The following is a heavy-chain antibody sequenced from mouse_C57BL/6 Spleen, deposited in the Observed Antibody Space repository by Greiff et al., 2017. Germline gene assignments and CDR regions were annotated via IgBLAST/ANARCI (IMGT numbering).Heavy chain of an antibody. CDR1: GFTFSSYG. Sequence: EVMLVESGADLVKPGGSVKLSCAASGFTFSSYGMSWVRQTPDKRLEWVATISSGGSYTYYPDSVKGRFTISRDNATNTLYLQISSLKSEDTAMYCCARHEGWFDYWGQGASVTVSS. D-gene: IGHD2-3*01. J-gene: IGHJ4*01. V-gene: IGHV5-6*01. CDR3: ARHEGWFDY. CDR2: ISSGGSYT.